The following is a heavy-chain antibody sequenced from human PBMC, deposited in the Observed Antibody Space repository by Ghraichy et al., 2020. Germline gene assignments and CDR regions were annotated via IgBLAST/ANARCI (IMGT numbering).Heavy chain of an antibody. J-gene: IGHJ4*02. D-gene: IGHD5-12*01. CDR1: GFTFSSYA. V-gene: IGHV3-30-3*01. CDR2: ISYDGSNK. CDR3: ARPPVDIVATTHFDY. Sequence: LSLTCAASGFTFSSYAMHWVRQAPGKGLEWVAVISYDGSNKYYADSVKGRFTISRDNSKNTLYLQMNSLRAEDTAVYYCARPPVDIVATTHFDYWGQGTLVTVSS.